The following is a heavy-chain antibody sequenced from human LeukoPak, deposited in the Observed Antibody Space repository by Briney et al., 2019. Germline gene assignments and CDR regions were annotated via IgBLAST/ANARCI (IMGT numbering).Heavy chain of an antibody. CDR2: INHGGSI. CDR1: GGSFTAYY. D-gene: IGHD3-16*01. V-gene: IGHV4-34*01. Sequence: SETLSLTCAVYGGSFTAYYWSVIRQPPGKGLEWIGEINHGGSINYNPSLKSRVTTSVDTSKNQFSLKLSSVTAADTAVYYCAMVVWGSYFDYWGQGTLVTVSS. J-gene: IGHJ4*02. CDR3: AMVVWGSYFDY.